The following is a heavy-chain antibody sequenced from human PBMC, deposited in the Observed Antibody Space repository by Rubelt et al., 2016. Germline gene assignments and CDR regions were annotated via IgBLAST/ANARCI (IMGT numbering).Heavy chain of an antibody. V-gene: IGHV4-4*02. Sequence: QVQLQESGPGLVKPSGTLSLTCAVSGGSISSNIWWSWVRQPPGKGLEWVGEIYRSGSPPYNPSLQSRHTISADTSKDQLSLKLNSVTAADTAVYYCARHGGNRQSGDYSHWDYWGQGTLVTVSS. CDR1: GGSISSNIW. J-gene: IGHJ4*02. CDR3: ARHGGNRQSGDYSHWDY. D-gene: IGHD3-22*01. CDR2: IYRSGSP.